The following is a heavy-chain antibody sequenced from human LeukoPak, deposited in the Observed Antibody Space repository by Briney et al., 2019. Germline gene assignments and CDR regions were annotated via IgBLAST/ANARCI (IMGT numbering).Heavy chain of an antibody. CDR1: GYTFTSYY. CDR3: ARDESGSYLLSGSNQRAINYYYYYCMDV. CDR2: INPSGGST. Sequence: ASVKVSCKASGYTFTSYYMHWVRQAPGQGLEWMGIINPSGGSTSYAQKFQGRVTMTRDTSTSTVYMELSSLRSEDTAVYYCARDESGSYLLSGSNQRAINYYYYYCMDVWGKGTTVTVSS. V-gene: IGHV1-46*01. J-gene: IGHJ6*03. D-gene: IGHD1-26*01.